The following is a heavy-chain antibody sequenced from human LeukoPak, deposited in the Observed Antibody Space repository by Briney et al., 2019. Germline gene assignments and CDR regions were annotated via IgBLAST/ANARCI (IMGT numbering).Heavy chain of an antibody. J-gene: IGHJ5*02. V-gene: IGHV4-39*07. D-gene: IGHD6-6*01. CDR1: GGSISSSSYY. CDR2: IYYSGST. CDR3: ARGYSSSFDP. Sequence: SETLSLTCTVSGGSISSSSYYWGWIRQPPGKGLEWIGSIYYSGSTYYNPSLKSRGTISVDTSKNQFSLKLSSVTAADTAVYYCARGYSSSFDPWGQGTLVTVSS.